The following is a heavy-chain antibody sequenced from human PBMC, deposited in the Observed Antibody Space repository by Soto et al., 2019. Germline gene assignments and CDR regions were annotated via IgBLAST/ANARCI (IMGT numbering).Heavy chain of an antibody. D-gene: IGHD1-26*01. V-gene: IGHV4-61*05. CDR2: IYDTGRT. CDR3: ARDRGGTFHL. Sequence: ASETLSLTCTVSGVSISSSSYYWGWIRQPPGKGLEWIGSIYDTGRTNYNPSLESRVTISVDRSKNQFSLKLTSVTAADRAVYYCARDRGGTFHLWAQGTLVTVSS. J-gene: IGHJ1*01. CDR1: GVSISSSSYY.